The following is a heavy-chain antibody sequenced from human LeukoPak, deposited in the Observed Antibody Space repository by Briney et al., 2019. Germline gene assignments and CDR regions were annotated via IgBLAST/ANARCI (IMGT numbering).Heavy chain of an antibody. CDR3: ARVRAYSGYVIDY. CDR2: INPNSGGT. Sequence: ASVKVSCKASGYTFTGYYMHWVRQAPGQGLEWMGWINPNSGGTNYAQKFRGRVTMTRDTSISTAYMELSRLRSDDTAVYYCARVRAYSGYVIDYWGQGTLVTVSS. CDR1: GYTFTGYY. V-gene: IGHV1-2*02. D-gene: IGHD5-12*01. J-gene: IGHJ4*02.